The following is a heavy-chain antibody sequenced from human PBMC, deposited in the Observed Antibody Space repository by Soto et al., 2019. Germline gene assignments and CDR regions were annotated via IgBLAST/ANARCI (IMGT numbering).Heavy chain of an antibody. CDR2: ISWNSGSI. V-gene: IGHV3-9*01. CDR3: AKDMMDDYCSSTSCSDAFDI. CDR1: GFTFDDYA. Sequence: AGGSLRLSCAASGFTFDDYAMHWVRQAPGKGLEWVSGISWNSGSIGYADSVKGRFTISRDNAKNSLYLQMNSLRAEDTALYYCAKDMMDDYCSSTSCSDAFDIWGQGTMVTVSS. J-gene: IGHJ3*02. D-gene: IGHD2-2*01.